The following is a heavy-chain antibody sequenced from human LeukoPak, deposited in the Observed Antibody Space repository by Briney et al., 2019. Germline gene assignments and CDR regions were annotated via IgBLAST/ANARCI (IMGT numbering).Heavy chain of an antibody. Sequence: KPGGSLRHSCVTSGFTFSDYFMNWIRQAPGKGPEWLSFINSDGNNIYYRDSVKGRFTISRDNAKKTLYLEMNNLRVDDTAIYYCATSRAFDFWGQGTLVAVSS. CDR3: ATSRAFDF. J-gene: IGHJ4*02. V-gene: IGHV3-11*04. CDR2: INSDGNNI. CDR1: GFTFSDYF. D-gene: IGHD4/OR15-4a*01.